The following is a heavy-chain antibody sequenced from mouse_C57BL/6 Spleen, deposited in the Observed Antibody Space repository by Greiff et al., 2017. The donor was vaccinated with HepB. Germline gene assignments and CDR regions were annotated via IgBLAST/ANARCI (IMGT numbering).Heavy chain of an antibody. J-gene: IGHJ3*01. D-gene: IGHD4-1*02. V-gene: IGHV1-80*01. Sequence: VQLQQSGAELVKPGASVKISCKASGYAFSSYWMNWVKQRPGKGLEWIGQIYPGDGDTNYNGKFKGKATLTADKSSSTAYMQLSSLTSEDSAVYFCARSQLGRYWFAYWGQGTLVTVSA. CDR3: ARSQLGRYWFAY. CDR2: IYPGDGDT. CDR1: GYAFSSYW.